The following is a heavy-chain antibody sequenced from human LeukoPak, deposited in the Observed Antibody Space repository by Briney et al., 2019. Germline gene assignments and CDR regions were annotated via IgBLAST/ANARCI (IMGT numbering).Heavy chain of an antibody. Sequence: PGGSLRLSCAASGFSFGSYGLSWVRQAPGKGPQWVSYISGNGGTTHYADSVEGRFTISRDNAKNSLYLQMSSLRSEDTAVYYCAADEQLVRGGYWGQGTLVTVSS. D-gene: IGHD6-13*01. J-gene: IGHJ4*02. CDR2: ISGNGGTT. V-gene: IGHV3-48*04. CDR3: AADEQLVRGGY. CDR1: GFSFGSYG.